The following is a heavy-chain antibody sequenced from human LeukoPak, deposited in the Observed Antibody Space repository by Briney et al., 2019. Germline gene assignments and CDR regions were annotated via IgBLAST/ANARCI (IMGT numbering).Heavy chain of an antibody. CDR2: ISAYNGNT. CDR1: GYTFTCYG. D-gene: IGHD6-6*01. CDR3: ARDQGLPLAPDYSYYYMDV. V-gene: IGHV1-18*01. Sequence: ASVKVSCKASGYTFTCYGITWVRQAPGQGLEWMGWISAYNGNTNYAQKLQGRVTMTTDTSTSTAYMELRSLRSDDTAVYYCARDQGLPLAPDYSYYYMDVWGKGTTVTVSS. J-gene: IGHJ6*03.